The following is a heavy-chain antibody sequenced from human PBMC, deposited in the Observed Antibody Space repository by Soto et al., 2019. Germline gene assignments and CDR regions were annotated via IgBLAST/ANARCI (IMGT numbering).Heavy chain of an antibody. V-gene: IGHV3-23*01. CDR2: ISGRDDSA. CDR1: GFTFSTFD. Sequence: GGSLRLSCAASGFTFSTFDMSWVRQPPGKGLEWVSVISGRDDSANYADSVKGRFTISKDKSSNTLYLQMNNLRAEDTAVYYCVKGAWLDYWGQGTLVTVSS. D-gene: IGHD6-19*01. J-gene: IGHJ4*02. CDR3: VKGAWLDY.